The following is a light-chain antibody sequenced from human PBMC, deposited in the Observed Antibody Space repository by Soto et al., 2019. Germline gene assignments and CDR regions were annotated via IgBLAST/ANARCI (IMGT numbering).Light chain of an antibody. CDR1: QSVSSSF. V-gene: IGKV3-20*01. CDR3: QQYGSSPIT. J-gene: IGKJ5*01. CDR2: GAS. Sequence: EIVLTQSPGTLSLSPGERGTLSCRASQSVSSSFLAWYQQKPGQTPRLLIYGASTRATGIPDRFSGSGSGTDFTLTISRLAPEDFAVYYCQQYGSSPITFGQGTRLEIK.